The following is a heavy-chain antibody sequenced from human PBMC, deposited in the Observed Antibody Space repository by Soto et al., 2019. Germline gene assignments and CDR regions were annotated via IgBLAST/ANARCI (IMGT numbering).Heavy chain of an antibody. Sequence: KTSETLSLTCTVSGGSINSDGYYWSWIRQHPGKGLEWIGYIYYSGSTYYNPSLKSRVTISVDTSKNQFSLKLSSVTAADTAVYYCARVSYYYESSGYFSWFDPWGQGTLVTVSS. CDR1: GGSINSDGYY. CDR3: ARVSYYYESSGYFSWFDP. V-gene: IGHV4-31*03. D-gene: IGHD3-22*01. CDR2: IYYSGST. J-gene: IGHJ5*02.